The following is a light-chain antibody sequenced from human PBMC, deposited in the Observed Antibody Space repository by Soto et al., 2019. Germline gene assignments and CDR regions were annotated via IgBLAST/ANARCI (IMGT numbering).Light chain of an antibody. Sequence: QSALTQPPSASGSRGQSVTISCTGTSRDVGGHDYVSWYQQHPGKAPKLIIYELSKRPSGVPDRFSGSKSGNTASLTVSGLQAEDEADYYCSSYVTGNSLIFGGGTKVTVL. CDR3: SSYVTGNSLI. CDR2: ELS. CDR1: SRDVGGHDY. J-gene: IGLJ2*01. V-gene: IGLV2-8*01.